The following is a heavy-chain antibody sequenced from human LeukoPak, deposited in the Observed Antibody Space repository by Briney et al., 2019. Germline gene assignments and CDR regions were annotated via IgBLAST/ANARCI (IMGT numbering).Heavy chain of an antibody. V-gene: IGHV3-30*02. J-gene: IGHJ4*02. Sequence: GGSLRLSCAASGFTFSSYGMHWVRQAPGKGLEGVAFIRYDGSNKYYADSVKGRFTISRDNSKNTLYLQMNSLRAEDTAVYYCAKKGLWSDRGNFDYWGQGTLVTVSS. CDR3: AKKGLWSDRGNFDY. D-gene: IGHD5-18*01. CDR2: IRYDGSNK. CDR1: GFTFSSYG.